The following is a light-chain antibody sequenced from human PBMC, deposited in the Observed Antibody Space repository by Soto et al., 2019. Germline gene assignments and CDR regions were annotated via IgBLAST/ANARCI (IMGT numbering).Light chain of an antibody. CDR1: KLGDKY. V-gene: IGLV3-1*01. J-gene: IGLJ2*01. Sequence: SYELTQPPSVSVSPGQTASITCSGDKLGDKYTCWYQQKPGQSPVLVIYQHSQRPSGIPERFSGSNCGNTATLTISGTQAMDEADYYCQAWDSRPDVVFGGGTKVTVL. CDR3: QAWDSRPDVV. CDR2: QHS.